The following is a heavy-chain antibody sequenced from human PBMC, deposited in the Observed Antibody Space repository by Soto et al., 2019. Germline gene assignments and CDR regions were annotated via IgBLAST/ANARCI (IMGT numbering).Heavy chain of an antibody. CDR3: ARSHGGNYRPYDY. CDR1: GFTFSAYG. V-gene: IGHV3-33*01. CDR2: IWFDGSDK. Sequence: QVQLVESGGGVVQPGRSLRLSCAASGFTFSAYGMHWVRQAPGKGLEWVALIWFDGSDKYYADSVKGRFTISRDNSKNTLYLQMNSLRAEDTAVYYCARSHGGNYRPYDYWGQGTLVTVSS. D-gene: IGHD3-16*02. J-gene: IGHJ4*02.